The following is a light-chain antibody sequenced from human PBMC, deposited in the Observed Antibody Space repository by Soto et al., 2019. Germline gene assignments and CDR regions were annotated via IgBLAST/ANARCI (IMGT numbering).Light chain of an antibody. Sequence: QSALTQPASVSGSPGQSITISCTGTSSDVGTYNLVSWYQQHPGKAPKLMIYEGSKRPSGVSNRFSGSKSGNTASLTISGLQAEDEAEYYCCSYAGSSIVVFGGGTKVTVL. V-gene: IGLV2-23*01. CDR2: EGS. J-gene: IGLJ2*01. CDR1: SSDVGTYNL. CDR3: CSYAGSSIVV.